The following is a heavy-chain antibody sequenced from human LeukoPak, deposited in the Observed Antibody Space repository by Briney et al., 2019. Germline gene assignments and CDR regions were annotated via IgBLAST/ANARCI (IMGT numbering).Heavy chain of an antibody. V-gene: IGHV3-30*02. J-gene: IGHJ5*02. CDR3: ARVRWELLLNWFDP. Sequence: PGGSLRLSCAASGFTFSSYGMHWVRQAPGKGLEWVAFIRYDGSNKYYADSVKGRFTISRDNSKNTLYLQMNSLRAEDTAVYYCARVRWELLLNWFDPWGQGTLVTVSS. CDR1: GFTFSSYG. CDR2: IRYDGSNK. D-gene: IGHD1-26*01.